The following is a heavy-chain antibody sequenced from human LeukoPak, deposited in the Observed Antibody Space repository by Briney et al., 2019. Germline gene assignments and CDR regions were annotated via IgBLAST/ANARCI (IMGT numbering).Heavy chain of an antibody. D-gene: IGHD1-26*01. V-gene: IGHV3-74*01. CDR1: GFTFSNYW. CDR2: IYTDETTT. CDR3: APEVWELQGASDI. Sequence: PGGSLRLSCAASGFTFSNYWMHWVRHAPGKGLVWVSRIYTDETTTSYADSVKGRFTISRDNAKNSLFLQMTSLRAEDTALYYCAPEVWELQGASDIWGQGTLVTVSS. J-gene: IGHJ3*02.